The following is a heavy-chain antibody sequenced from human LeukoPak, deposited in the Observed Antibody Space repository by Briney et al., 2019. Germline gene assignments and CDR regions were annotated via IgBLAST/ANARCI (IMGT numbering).Heavy chain of an antibody. V-gene: IGHV4-59*08. D-gene: IGHD2-21*02. Sequence: SETLSLTCTVSGGSISSYYWSWIRQPPGKGLEWIGYIYYSGNTNYNPSLKSRVTISVDTSKNQFSLKLNSVTAADTAVYYCARSNYCGGDCYSWDSWGQGTLVTVSS. CDR1: GGSISSYY. CDR2: IYYSGNT. CDR3: ARSNYCGGDCYSWDS. J-gene: IGHJ4*02.